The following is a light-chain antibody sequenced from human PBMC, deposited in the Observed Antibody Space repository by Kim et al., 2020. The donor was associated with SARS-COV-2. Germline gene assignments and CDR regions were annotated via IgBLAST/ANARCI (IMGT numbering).Light chain of an antibody. CDR2: STD. J-gene: IGLJ1*01. CDR1: NSNIGSNS. V-gene: IGLV1-44*01. CDR3: AAWDDSLNGYV. Sequence: QPVLTQPPSASGTPGQRITISCSGGNSNIGSNSVNWYQQIPGTAPKLLIHSTDQRPSGVPDRFSGSKSGTSASLAMAISGLQSEDEGDYYCAAWDDSLNGYVFGTGTQLTVL.